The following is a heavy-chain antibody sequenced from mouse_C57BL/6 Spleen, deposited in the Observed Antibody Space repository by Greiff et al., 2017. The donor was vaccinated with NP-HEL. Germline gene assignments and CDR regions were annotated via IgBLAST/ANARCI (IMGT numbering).Heavy chain of an antibody. CDR3: VSRLGFAY. CDR2: IRSKSNNYAT. V-gene: IGHV10-1*01. CDR1: GFSFNTYA. D-gene: IGHD4-1*01. J-gene: IGHJ3*01. Sequence: EVKLMESGGGLVQPKGSLKLSCAASGFSFNTYAMNWVRQAPGKGLEWVARIRSKSNNYATYYAESVKDRFTISRDDSESMLYLQMNNLKTEDTAMYYCVSRLGFAYWGQGTLVTVSA.